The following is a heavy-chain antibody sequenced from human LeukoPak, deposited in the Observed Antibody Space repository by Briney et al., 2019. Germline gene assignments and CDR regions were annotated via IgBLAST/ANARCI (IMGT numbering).Heavy chain of an antibody. CDR3: ARGGGYYCSGSYPSDY. J-gene: IGHJ4*02. CDR2: ISYDGNNK. V-gene: IGHV3-30-3*01. D-gene: IGHD3-10*01. Sequence: GGSLRLSCAASGFTFSNYAMSWVRQAPGKGLEWVAVISYDGNNKYYADSVKGRFIISRDNSKNTLYLQMNSLRAEDTAVYYCARGGGYYCSGSYPSDYWGQGILVTVSS. CDR1: GFTFSNYA.